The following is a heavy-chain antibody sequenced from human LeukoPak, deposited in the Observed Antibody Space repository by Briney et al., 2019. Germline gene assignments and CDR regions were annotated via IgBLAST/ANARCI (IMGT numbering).Heavy chain of an antibody. CDR3: ARPLFKWELAY. D-gene: IGHD1-26*01. J-gene: IGHJ4*02. V-gene: IGHV3-7*01. CDR2: IKQDGSEK. Sequence: GGSLRLSCAASGFTFSSYWMSWVRQAPGKGLEWVANIKQDGSEKYYVDSVKGRFTISRDNAKNSLYLQVNSLRAEDTAVYYCARPLFKWELAYWGQGTLVTVSS. CDR1: GFTFSSYW.